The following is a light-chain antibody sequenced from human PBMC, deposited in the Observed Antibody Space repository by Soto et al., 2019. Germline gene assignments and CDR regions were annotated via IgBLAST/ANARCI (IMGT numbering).Light chain of an antibody. J-gene: IGLJ2*01. CDR3: SSYTSTNFVI. Sequence: QSARAQPASVSGSPGQSITMSCTGSSGDIGDYKYVSWYKQHPGKAPKLMIYDVSNRPSGVSNRFSASKSGNTASLTISGLQAEDEADYYCSSYTSTNFVIFGGGTKLTVL. CDR1: SGDIGDYKY. V-gene: IGLV2-14*01. CDR2: DVS.